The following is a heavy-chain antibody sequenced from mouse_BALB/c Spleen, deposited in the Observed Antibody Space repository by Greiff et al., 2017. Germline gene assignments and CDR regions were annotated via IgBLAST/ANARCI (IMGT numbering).Heavy chain of an antibody. V-gene: IGHV1S26*01. J-gene: IGHJ4*01. D-gene: IGHD1-1*01. CDR3: ANYYGSSYDAMDY. CDR2: INPSTGYT. Sequence: VQLQQSGAELVRSGASVKMSCKASGYTFTSYWMHWVKQRPGQGLEWIGYINPSTGYTEYNQKFKDKATLTADKSSSTAYMQLSSLTSEDSAVYYCANYYGSSYDAMDYWGQGTSVTVSS. CDR1: GYTFTSYW.